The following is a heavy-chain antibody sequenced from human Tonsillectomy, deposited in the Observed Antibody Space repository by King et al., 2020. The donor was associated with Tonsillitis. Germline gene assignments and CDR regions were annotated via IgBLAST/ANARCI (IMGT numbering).Heavy chain of an antibody. J-gene: IGHJ4*02. CDR3: AREMTGTKDY. Sequence: VQLVESGGGIVQPGGSLRLSCADSGFTLSTYWVHWVRQAPGKGLAWVARINPEATTINYADSVKGRFTISRDNAKNTVFLQMSSLRVEDTAVYYCAREMTGTKDYWGQGTLVTVSS. D-gene: IGHD1-1*01. V-gene: IGHV3-74*01. CDR2: INPEATTI. CDR1: GFTLSTYW.